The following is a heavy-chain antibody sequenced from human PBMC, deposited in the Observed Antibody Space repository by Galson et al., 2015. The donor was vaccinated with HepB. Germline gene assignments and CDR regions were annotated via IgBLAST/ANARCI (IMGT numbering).Heavy chain of an antibody. V-gene: IGHV3-23*01. D-gene: IGHD3-10*01. CDR2: LSGSGGST. CDR1: GFTFSSYA. CDR3: AKASTGGSGSYYRK. Sequence: SLRLSCAASGFTFSSYAMSWVRQAPGKGLEWVSALSGSGGSTYYADSVKGRFTIARDNSKNTLYLQMNSLRAEDTAVYYGAKASTGGSGSYYRKWGQGTLVTVSS. J-gene: IGHJ4*02.